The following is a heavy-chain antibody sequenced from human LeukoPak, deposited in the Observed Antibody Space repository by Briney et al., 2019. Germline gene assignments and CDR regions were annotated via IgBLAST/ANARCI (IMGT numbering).Heavy chain of an antibody. CDR2: ISAYNGNT. J-gene: IGHJ3*02. CDR1: GYTFTSYG. D-gene: IGHD3-22*01. Sequence: PRASVKVSCKASGYTFTSYGISWVRQAPGQGLEWMGWISAYNGNTNYAQKLQGRVTMTTDTSTSTAYMELRSLRSDDTAVFYCAADGPADLFDGSEDPPRDAFEIWGQGTMTVSS. V-gene: IGHV1-18*01. CDR3: AADGPADLFDGSEDPPRDAFEI.